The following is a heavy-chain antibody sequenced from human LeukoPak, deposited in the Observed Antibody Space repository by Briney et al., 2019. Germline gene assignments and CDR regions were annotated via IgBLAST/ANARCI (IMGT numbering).Heavy chain of an antibody. D-gene: IGHD3/OR15-3a*01. CDR1: GVTFSSYA. V-gene: IGHV1-69*01. J-gene: IGHJ4*02. Sequence: SVKVSCKASGVTFSSYAISWVRQAPGQGLEWMGGIIPIFGTANYAQKFQGRVTITADESTSTAYMELSSQRSEDTAVYYCAAPWTGDRYYFDYWGQGTLVTVSS. CDR2: IIPIFGTA. CDR3: AAPWTGDRYYFDY.